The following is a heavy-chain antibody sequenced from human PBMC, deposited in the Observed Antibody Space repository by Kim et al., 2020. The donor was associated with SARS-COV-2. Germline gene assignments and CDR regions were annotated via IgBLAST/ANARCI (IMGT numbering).Heavy chain of an antibody. CDR1: GGSISNHY. CDR3: SRGLLGTPAPLDY. V-gene: IGHV4-4*09. CDR2: MYSSGAK. Sequence: SETLSLTCLVSGGSISNHYWSWIRQPPGRGLEWLGYMYSSGAKNYHPSLKSRVTMSLDTSKNQSSLKPTSLTTEDTAAFYLSRGLLGTPAPLDYSGQG. J-gene: IGHJ4*02. D-gene: IGHD2-2*01.